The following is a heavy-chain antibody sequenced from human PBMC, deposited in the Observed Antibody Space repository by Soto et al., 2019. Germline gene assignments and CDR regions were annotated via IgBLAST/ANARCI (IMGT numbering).Heavy chain of an antibody. V-gene: IGHV1-18*01. J-gene: IGHJ5*02. CDR2: SNADNGNT. CDR1: GYTFTSYG. Sequence: QVQLVQSGAEVKKPGASVKVSCKASGYTFTSYGISWVRQAPGQGLEWKGWSNADNGNTNYAQKLKGRVTMTTDTATSTAYMKLRSLRSDDTAVYYCSRVLPPFDPWGQGTLVTVSS. CDR3: SRVLPPFDP.